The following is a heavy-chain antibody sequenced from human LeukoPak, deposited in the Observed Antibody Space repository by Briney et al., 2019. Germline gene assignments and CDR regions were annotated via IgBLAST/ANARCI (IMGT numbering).Heavy chain of an antibody. D-gene: IGHD6-19*01. J-gene: IGHJ4*02. Sequence: PGGSLRLSCAASGFTSRSYWMHWLRQAPGKGLEWVSRINGDGSRTAYGDSVKGRFTISRDNAKNTLSLQMNSLRAEDTAVYYCARDPDLSGCSFFECWGQGTLVTVSS. CDR3: ARDPDLSGCSFFEC. CDR2: INGDGSRT. CDR1: GFTSRSYW. V-gene: IGHV3-74*01.